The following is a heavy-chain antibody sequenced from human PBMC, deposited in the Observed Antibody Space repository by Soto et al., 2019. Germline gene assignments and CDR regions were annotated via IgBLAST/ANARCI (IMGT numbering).Heavy chain of an antibody. V-gene: IGHV4-31*03. CDR1: GGSIISGGYY. D-gene: IGHD1-20*01. CDR3: ARVGGINWFDP. CDR2: IYYSGST. J-gene: IGHJ5*02. Sequence: PSETLSLTCTVSGGSIISGGYYWSWIRQHPGKGLEWIGYIYYSGSTYYNPSLKSRVTISVDTSKNQFSLKLSSVTAADTAVYYCARVGGINWFDPWGQGTLVTVSS.